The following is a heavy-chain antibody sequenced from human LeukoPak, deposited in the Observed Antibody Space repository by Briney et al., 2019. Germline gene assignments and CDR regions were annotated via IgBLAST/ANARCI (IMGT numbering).Heavy chain of an antibody. Sequence: PGGSLRLSCVGSGFAFHNYAMHWVRRPPGKGLEWVSAINWNSDTKAYADSVKGRFTISRDRARNSLYLQMDSLRPEDTDLYVCAKDTGGNGAYFYAMDVWGQGTSVTVSS. V-gene: IGHV3-9*01. CDR2: INWNSDTK. J-gene: IGHJ6*02. D-gene: IGHD4-23*01. CDR3: AKDTGGNGAYFYAMDV. CDR1: GFAFHNYA.